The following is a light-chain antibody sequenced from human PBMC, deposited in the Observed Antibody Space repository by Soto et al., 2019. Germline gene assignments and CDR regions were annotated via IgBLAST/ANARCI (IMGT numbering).Light chain of an antibody. CDR1: QSVSSY. V-gene: IGKV3-11*01. CDR2: DAS. CDR3: QQRSNWLT. Sequence: EIVLTQSPATLSLSPGERATLSCRASQSVSSYLAWYQQKPGQAPRLLIYDASNRTTGISARFSGSGSGTDLTLTISSLEPEDFAVYYCQQRSNWLTFGGGTKVEIK. J-gene: IGKJ4*01.